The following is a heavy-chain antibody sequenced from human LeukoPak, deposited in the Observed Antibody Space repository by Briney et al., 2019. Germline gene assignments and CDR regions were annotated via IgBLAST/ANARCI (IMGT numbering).Heavy chain of an antibody. Sequence: GGSLRLSCAASGFTFTSHDMNWVRQAPGKGLEWLAYISDAGNTVYYADSVKGRFTISRDNAKNSLSLQMNSLSAEDTAVYYCGRGGRWVPQVPLIYYFDSWG. CDR1: GFTFTSHD. CDR2: ISDAGNTV. V-gene: IGHV3-48*03. CDR3: GRGGRWVPQVPLIYYFDS. D-gene: IGHD4-23*01. J-gene: IGHJ4*01.